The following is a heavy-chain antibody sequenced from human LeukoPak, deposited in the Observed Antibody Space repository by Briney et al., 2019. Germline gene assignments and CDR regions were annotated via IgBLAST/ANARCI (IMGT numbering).Heavy chain of an antibody. Sequence: SLRLSCVVSGFTFSSYDMHWVRQASGKGLEWVAVISNDGSNKKYADSVKGRFTTSRDNSKNTLYVQMNSLRAEDTAVYYCARESGSVTSEVDFDYWGQGTLVTVSS. D-gene: IGHD4-17*01. CDR1: GFTFSSYD. J-gene: IGHJ4*02. CDR2: ISNDGSNK. CDR3: ARESGSVTSEVDFDY. V-gene: IGHV3-30*03.